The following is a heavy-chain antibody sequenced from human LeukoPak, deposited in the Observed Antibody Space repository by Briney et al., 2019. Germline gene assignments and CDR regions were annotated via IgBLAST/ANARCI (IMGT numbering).Heavy chain of an antibody. D-gene: IGHD6-13*01. Sequence: SETLSLTCTVSGGSLSSYYWSWIRQPPGKGLEWIGYIYYSGTTNYNPSLKSRVTISVDTSKNQFSLKLSSVTAADTAVYYCARGVYIAAAQYGYWGQGTLVTVSP. CDR2: IYYSGTT. J-gene: IGHJ4*02. CDR1: GGSLSSYY. V-gene: IGHV4-59*01. CDR3: ARGVYIAAAQYGY.